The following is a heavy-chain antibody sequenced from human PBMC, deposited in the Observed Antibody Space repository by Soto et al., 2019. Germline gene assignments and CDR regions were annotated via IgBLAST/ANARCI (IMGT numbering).Heavy chain of an antibody. CDR2: IYYSGST. CDR3: ARHDDGYCSGGSCYPGLWFDP. V-gene: IGHV4-39*01. Sequence: LSLTCTVSGGSISSSSYYWDWIRQPPGKGLEWIGSIYYSGSTYYNPSLKSRVTISVDTSKNQFSLKLSSVTAADTAVYYCARHDDGYCSGGSCYPGLWFDPWGQGTLVTVSS. CDR1: GGSISSSSYY. J-gene: IGHJ5*02. D-gene: IGHD2-15*01.